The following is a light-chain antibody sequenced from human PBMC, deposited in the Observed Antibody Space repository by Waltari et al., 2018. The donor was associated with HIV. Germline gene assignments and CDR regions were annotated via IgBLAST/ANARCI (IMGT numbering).Light chain of an antibody. CDR2: DAS. J-gene: IGKJ5*01. CDR1: QSVSSY. CDR3: QQRSNL. Sequence: EIVLTQSPATLSLSPGERATLSCRASQSVSSYLAWYQQKPGQAPRLLLYDASNRATGSPARFSGSGSGTDFTLTISSLEPEDFAVYYCQQRSNLFGQGTRLEIK. V-gene: IGKV3-11*01.